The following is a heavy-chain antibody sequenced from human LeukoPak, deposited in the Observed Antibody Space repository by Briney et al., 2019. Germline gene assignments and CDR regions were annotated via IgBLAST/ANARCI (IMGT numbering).Heavy chain of an antibody. CDR3: ARVRGIAAAGVPY. CDR1: GYTFTGYY. CDR2: INPNSGGT. Sequence: ASVKVSCKASGYTFTGYYMHWVRQAPGQGLEWMGWINPNSGGTNYAQKFQGRVTMTRDTSISTAYMKLSRLRSDDTAVYYCARVRGIAAAGVPYWGQGTLVTVSS. D-gene: IGHD6-13*01. V-gene: IGHV1-2*02. J-gene: IGHJ4*02.